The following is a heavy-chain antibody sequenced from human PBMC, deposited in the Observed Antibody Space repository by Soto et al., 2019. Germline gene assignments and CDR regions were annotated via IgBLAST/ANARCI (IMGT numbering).Heavy chain of an antibody. Sequence: PGESLKISCKGSGYSFTSYWISWVRQMPGKGLEWMGRIDPSDSYTNYSPSFQGHVTISADKSISTAYLQWSSLKASDTAMYYCARLGRSYGGNSDFDYWGQGXLVTVYS. CDR3: ARLGRSYGGNSDFDY. CDR1: GYSFTSYW. CDR2: IDPSDSYT. V-gene: IGHV5-10-1*01. J-gene: IGHJ4*02. D-gene: IGHD4-17*01.